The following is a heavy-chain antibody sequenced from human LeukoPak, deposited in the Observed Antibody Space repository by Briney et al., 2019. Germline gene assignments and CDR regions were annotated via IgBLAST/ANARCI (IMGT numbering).Heavy chain of an antibody. CDR2: INPGGGST. CDR3: ATFKGVVINTFDY. D-gene: IGHD3-3*01. V-gene: IGHV1-46*01. CDR1: GYTFTRYY. Sequence: GASVKVSCKASGYTFTRYYMHWVRQAPGQGLEWMGIINPGGGSTSYAQKFQGRVTMTEDTSTDTAYMELSSLRSEDTAVYYCATFKGVVINTFDYWGQGTLVTVSS. J-gene: IGHJ4*02.